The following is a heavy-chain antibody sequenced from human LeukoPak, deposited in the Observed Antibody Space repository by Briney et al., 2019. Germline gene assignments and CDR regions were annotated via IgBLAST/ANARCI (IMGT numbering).Heavy chain of an antibody. V-gene: IGHV4-59*12. D-gene: IGHD7-27*01. CDR3: AKIEVGRFDP. CDR1: GASISSTY. J-gene: IGHJ5*02. CDR2: LYDPGST. Sequence: PSETLSLTCTVTGASISSTYWCWIRQPPGPGLVAIGSLYDPGSTTSTPSLKSRVSISVDTSRNQFSLNLRSVTAADAAVYYCAKIEVGRFDPWGQGTLVTVSS.